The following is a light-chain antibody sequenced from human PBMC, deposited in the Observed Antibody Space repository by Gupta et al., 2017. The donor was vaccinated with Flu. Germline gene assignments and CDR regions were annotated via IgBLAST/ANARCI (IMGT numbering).Light chain of an antibody. J-gene: IGLJ3*02. CDR2: RND. Sequence: LGPTATITCRRKNSEYRSVHWYQQKPGQAPVLIMYRNDNRPSGVPERFSGSKSGNTAALTINGAQAGDEADYYCHAWDSITASVFGGGTKVTVL. V-gene: IGLV3-9*02. CDR1: NSEYRS. CDR3: HAWDSITASV.